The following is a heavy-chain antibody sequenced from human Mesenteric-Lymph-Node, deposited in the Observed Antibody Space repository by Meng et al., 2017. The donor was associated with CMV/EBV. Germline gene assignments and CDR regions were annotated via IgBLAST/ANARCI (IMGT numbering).Heavy chain of an antibody. Sequence: GESLKISRTASGFTFGDYAMSWVRQAPGKGLEWVGFIRSKAYGGTTEYAASVKGRFTISRDDSKSIAYLQMNSLKTEDTAVYYCTRHFKYYFDYWGQGTLVTVSS. CDR2: IRSKAYGGTT. CDR3: TRHFKYYFDY. CDR1: GFTFGDYA. V-gene: IGHV3-49*04. J-gene: IGHJ4*02.